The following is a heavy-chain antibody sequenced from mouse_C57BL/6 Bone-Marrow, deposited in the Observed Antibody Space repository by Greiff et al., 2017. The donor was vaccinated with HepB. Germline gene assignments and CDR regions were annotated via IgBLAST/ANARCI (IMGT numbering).Heavy chain of an antibody. CDR1: GYAFRSYW. D-gene: IGHD4-1*01. CDR2: IYPGDGDT. V-gene: IGHV1-80*01. Sequence: VQLQQSGAELVKPGASVKISCKASGYAFRSYWMNWVKQRPGKGLEWIGQIYPGDGDTKYNGKFKGKATLTADKASSTAYMQLSSLTSEDSAVYFCAPLTGTGAMDYWGQGTSVTVSS. J-gene: IGHJ4*01. CDR3: APLTGTGAMDY.